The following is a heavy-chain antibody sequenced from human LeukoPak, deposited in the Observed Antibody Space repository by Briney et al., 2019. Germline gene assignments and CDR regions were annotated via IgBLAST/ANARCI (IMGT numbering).Heavy chain of an antibody. CDR1: GGSISSSSYY. D-gene: IGHD4-11*01. V-gene: IGHV4-39*07. Sequence: SETLSLTCTVSGGSISSSSYYWGWIRQPPGKGLEWIGSIYYSGSTYYNPSLKSRVTISVDTSKNQFSLKLSSVTAADTAVYYCARGNSNSSYYFDYWGQGTLVTVSS. J-gene: IGHJ4*02. CDR3: ARGNSNSSYYFDY. CDR2: IYYSGST.